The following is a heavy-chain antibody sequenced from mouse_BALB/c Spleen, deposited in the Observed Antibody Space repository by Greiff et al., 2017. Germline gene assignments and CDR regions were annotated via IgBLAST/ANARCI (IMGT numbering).Heavy chain of an antibody. J-gene: IGHJ3*01. Sequence: VQLQQSGPELVKPGASVKISCKASGYAFSSSWMNWVKQRPGQGLEWIGRIYPGDGDTNYNGKFKGKATLTADKSSSTAYMQLSSLTSVDSAVYFCANMITGAYWGQGTLVTVSA. CDR3: ANMITGAY. CDR2: IYPGDGDT. CDR1: GYAFSSSW. V-gene: IGHV1-82*01. D-gene: IGHD2-4*01.